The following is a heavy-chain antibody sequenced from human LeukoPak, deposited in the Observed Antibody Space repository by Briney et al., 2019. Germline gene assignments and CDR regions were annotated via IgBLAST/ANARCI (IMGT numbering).Heavy chain of an antibody. CDR2: ISYDGSNK. CDR3: AKDGYSGYDLAFDY. Sequence: TGGSLRLSCAASGFTFSSYGMHWVRQAPGKGLEWVAVISYDGSNKYYADSVKGRFTISRDNSKNTLYLQMNSLRAEDTAVYYCAKDGYSGYDLAFDYWGQGTLVTVSS. J-gene: IGHJ4*02. D-gene: IGHD5-12*01. V-gene: IGHV3-30*18. CDR1: GFTFSSYG.